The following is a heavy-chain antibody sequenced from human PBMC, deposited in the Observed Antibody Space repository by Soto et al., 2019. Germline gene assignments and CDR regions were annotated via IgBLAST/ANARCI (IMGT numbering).Heavy chain of an antibody. CDR3: ARANSSSWYPNAYYYYMDV. D-gene: IGHD6-13*01. Sequence: PSETLSLTCTVSGGSISSYYWSWIRQPPGKGLEWIGYIYYSGSTNYNPSLKSRVTISVDTSKNQFSLKLSSVTAADTAVYYCARANSSSWYPNAYYYYMDVWGKGTTVTV. CDR2: IYYSGST. CDR1: GGSISSYY. J-gene: IGHJ6*03. V-gene: IGHV4-59*01.